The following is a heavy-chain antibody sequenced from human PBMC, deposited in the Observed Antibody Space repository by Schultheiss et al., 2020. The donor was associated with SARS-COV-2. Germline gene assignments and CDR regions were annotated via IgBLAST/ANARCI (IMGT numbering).Heavy chain of an antibody. J-gene: IGHJ2*01. V-gene: IGHV4-61*01. CDR2: IYYSGST. CDR3: ARLRTGANWYFDL. D-gene: IGHD7-27*01. CDR1: GGSVSSGTYY. Sequence: SETLSLTCTVSGGSVSSGTYYWSWIRQPPGKGLEWIGYIYYSGSTNYNPSLKSRVTISVDTSKNQFSLKLSSVTAADTAVYYCARLRTGANWYFDLWGRGTLVTVSS.